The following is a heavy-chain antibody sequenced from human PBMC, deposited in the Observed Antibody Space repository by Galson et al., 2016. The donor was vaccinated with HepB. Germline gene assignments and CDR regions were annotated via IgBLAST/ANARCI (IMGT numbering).Heavy chain of an antibody. D-gene: IGHD3-9*01. CDR3: ARVRIRYFDWLSQFDSNVFDI. V-gene: IGHV7-4-1*02. CDR1: GYTFTNYA. J-gene: IGHJ3*02. Sequence: SVKVSCKASGYTFTNYAMNWVRQAPGQGLEWLGWINTNTENPTYAQGFTGRFVFSLDTSVSTAYLQISSLRADDTAIYYCARVRIRYFDWLSQFDSNVFDIWGQGTMVTVSS. CDR2: INTNTENP.